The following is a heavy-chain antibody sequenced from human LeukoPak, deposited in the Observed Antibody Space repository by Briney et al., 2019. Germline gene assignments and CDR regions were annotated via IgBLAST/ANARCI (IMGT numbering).Heavy chain of an antibody. Sequence: GGSLRLSCAASGFTFSSYAMSWVRQAPWKGLEWVSAISGSGGSTYYADSVKGRFTISRDNSKNTLYLQMNSLRAEDTAVYYCAKAAAGTGNGYYYYGMDVWGQGTTVTVSS. CDR1: GFTFSSYA. CDR3: AKAAAGTGNGYYYYGMDV. J-gene: IGHJ6*02. CDR2: ISGSGGST. D-gene: IGHD6-13*01. V-gene: IGHV3-23*01.